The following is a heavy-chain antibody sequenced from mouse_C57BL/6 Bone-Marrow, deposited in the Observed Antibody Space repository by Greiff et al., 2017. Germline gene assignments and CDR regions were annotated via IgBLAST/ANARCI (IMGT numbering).Heavy chain of an antibody. V-gene: IGHV1-74*01. CDR3: AIHPCSYWYFDF. Sequence: QVQLQQPGAELVKPGASVKVSCKASGYTFTSYWMHWVKQRPGQGLEWIGRIHPSDSDTNYNQKFKGKATLTVDKSSSTAYMQLSSLTSEDSTVYYCAIHPCSYWYFDFWGTGTTVTVSS. CDR2: IHPSDSDT. J-gene: IGHJ1*03. CDR1: GYTFTSYW.